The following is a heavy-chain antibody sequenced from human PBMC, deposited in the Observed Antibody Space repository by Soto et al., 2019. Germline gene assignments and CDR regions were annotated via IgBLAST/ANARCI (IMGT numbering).Heavy chain of an antibody. CDR3: ARVGGTYGSGSYYYRY. CDR1: GGSFSGYY. D-gene: IGHD3-10*01. CDR2: INHSGST. V-gene: IGHV4-34*01. Sequence: QVQLQQWGAGLLKPSETLSLTCAVYGGSFSGYYWSWIRQPPGKGLEWIGEINHSGSTNYNPSLKSRVTISVETSKSQFSLKLSSVTAADTAVYYCARVGGTYGSGSYYYRYWGQGTLVTVSS. J-gene: IGHJ4*02.